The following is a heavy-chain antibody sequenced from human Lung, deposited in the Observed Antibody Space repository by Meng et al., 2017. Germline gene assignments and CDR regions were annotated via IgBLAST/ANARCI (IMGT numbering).Heavy chain of an antibody. CDR2: INRDGTKP. D-gene: IGHD1-1*01. V-gene: IGHV3-74*01. J-gene: IGHJ1*01. CDR3: TNDRLNH. CDR1: GFTFTDHW. Sequence: EVQLVGSGGGFVPPVGSLRLSCAASGFTFTDHWMHGVRQGPGKGLVWVSRINRDGTKPTYADSVKGRFTISRDNAKNTLYLQMNNLRAEDTAFYYCTNDRLNHWGQGALVTVSS.